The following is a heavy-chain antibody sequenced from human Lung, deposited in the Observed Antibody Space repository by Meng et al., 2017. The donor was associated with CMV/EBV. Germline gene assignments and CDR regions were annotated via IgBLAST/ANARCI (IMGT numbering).Heavy chain of an antibody. CDR3: ARTLRILEWSYYFDH. CDR2: GRT. D-gene: IGHD3-3*01. Sequence: GRTDHNPSLRSRLTMSLDTSKNQVSLKLSSVTAADTAVYYCARTLRILEWSYYFDHWGQGTLVTVSS. J-gene: IGHJ4*02. V-gene: IGHV4-4*06.